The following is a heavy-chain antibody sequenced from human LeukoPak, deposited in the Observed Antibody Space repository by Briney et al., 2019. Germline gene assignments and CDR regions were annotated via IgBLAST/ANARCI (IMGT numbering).Heavy chain of an antibody. D-gene: IGHD6-6*01. V-gene: IGHV3-66*02. Sequence: GGSLRLSCAASGFTVSSNYMSWVRQAPGKGLEWVSVIYSGGSTYYADSVKGRFTISRDNSKNTLYLQMNSLGDEDTAVYYCDPHDSSSHFWGQGTLDTVSS. J-gene: IGHJ4*02. CDR3: DPHDSSSHF. CDR2: IYSGGST. CDR1: GFTVSSNY.